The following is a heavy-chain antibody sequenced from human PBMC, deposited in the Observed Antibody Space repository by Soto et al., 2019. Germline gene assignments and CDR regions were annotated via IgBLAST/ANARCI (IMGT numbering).Heavy chain of an antibody. Sequence: EVQLLESGGGLVQPGGSLRLSCAASGFTFSSYAMSWVRQAPGKGLEWVSATSGSGGSTYYADSVKGRFTLSRDNSKNTLYLQMNSLRAEDTAVYYCAKLLPPVGATFDYWGQGTLVTVSS. CDR1: GFTFSSYA. V-gene: IGHV3-23*01. CDR2: TSGSGGST. CDR3: AKLLPPVGATFDY. D-gene: IGHD1-26*01. J-gene: IGHJ4*02.